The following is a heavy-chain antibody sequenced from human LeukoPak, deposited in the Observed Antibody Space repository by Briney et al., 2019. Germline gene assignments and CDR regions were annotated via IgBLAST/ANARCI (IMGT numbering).Heavy chain of an antibody. V-gene: IGHV4-39*07. CDR2: IYYSGST. CDR3: ARGPELRYSWSSYFDY. D-gene: IGHD2-21*01. CDR1: GGSISSSSYY. Sequence: SETLSLTCTVSGGSISSSSYYWGWIRQPPGKGLEWIGSIYYSGSTYYNPSLKSRVTISVDTSKNQFSLKLSSVTAADTAVYYCARGPELRYSWSSYFDYWGQGTLVTVSS. J-gene: IGHJ4*02.